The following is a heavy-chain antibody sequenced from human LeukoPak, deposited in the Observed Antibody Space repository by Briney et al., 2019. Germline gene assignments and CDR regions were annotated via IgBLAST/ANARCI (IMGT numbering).Heavy chain of an antibody. V-gene: IGHV3-30-3*02. CDR3: AKGDYDSSGYYVY. CDR2: ISYDGSNK. CDR1: GFTFSSYA. D-gene: IGHD3-22*01. Sequence: PGGSLRLSCVASGFTFSSYAMHWVRQAPGKGLEWVAVISYDGSNKYYADSVKGRFTISRDNSKNTLYLQMNSLRAEDTAVYYCAKGDYDSSGYYVYWGQGTLVTVSS. J-gene: IGHJ4*02.